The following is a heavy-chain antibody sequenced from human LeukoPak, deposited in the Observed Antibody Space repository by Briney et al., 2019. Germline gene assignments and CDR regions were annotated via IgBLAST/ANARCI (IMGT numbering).Heavy chain of an antibody. V-gene: IGHV1-69*13. D-gene: IGHD4-17*01. Sequence: SVKVSCKASGGTFSGYAISWVRQAPGQGLEWMGGIIPIFGTANYAQKFQGRVTITADESTSTAYMELSSLRSEDTAVYYCARVSDRVISVIDYWGQGTLVTVSS. CDR2: IIPIFGTA. CDR1: GGTFSGYA. CDR3: ARVSDRVISVIDY. J-gene: IGHJ4*02.